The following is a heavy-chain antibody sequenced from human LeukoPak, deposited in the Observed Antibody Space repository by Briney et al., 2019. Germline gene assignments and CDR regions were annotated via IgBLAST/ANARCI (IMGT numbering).Heavy chain of an antibody. J-gene: IGHJ6*03. CDR2: MNPNSGNT. Sequence: GASVKGSCKASGYTFTSYDINWVRQATGQGLEWMGWMNPNSGNTGYAQKFQGRVTMTRNTSISTAYMELSSLRSEDTAVYYCARDRYYYYYYYMDVWGKGTTVTVSS. CDR3: ARDRYYYYYYYMDV. V-gene: IGHV1-8*01. D-gene: IGHD1-14*01. CDR1: GYTFTSYD.